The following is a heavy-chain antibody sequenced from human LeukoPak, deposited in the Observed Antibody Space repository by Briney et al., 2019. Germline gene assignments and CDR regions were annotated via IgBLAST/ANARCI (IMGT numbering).Heavy chain of an antibody. CDR1: GGSISSSSW. V-gene: IGHV4-4*02. CDR3: ARAYDSHDRCWKSGTLVY. J-gene: IGHJ4*02. Sequence: SETLSLTCAVSGGSISSSSWRCGVRQPPGKGLEWIGEIFHGGNTNYNPSLESRVTISVDKSKNQFFLKLTSVTAADAAVYYCARAYDSHDRCWKSGTLVYWGQGTLVTVSS. D-gene: IGHD3-22*01. CDR2: IFHGGNT.